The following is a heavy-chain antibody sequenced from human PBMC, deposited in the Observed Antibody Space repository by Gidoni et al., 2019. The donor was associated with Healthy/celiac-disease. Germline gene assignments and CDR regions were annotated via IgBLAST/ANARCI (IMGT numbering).Heavy chain of an antibody. V-gene: IGHV1-2*02. CDR1: GYTFPGYY. J-gene: IGHJ3*02. D-gene: IGHD3-16*02. Sequence: QVQLVQSWAEVTKPGASVKVSCKASGYTFPGYYMPWVRQAPGQGLEWMGWINPSSGGTNYAQKFQGRVTMTRDTSISTAYMELSRLRSDDTAVYYCARGGLYDYIWGSYRHDAFDIWGQGTMVTVSS. CDR3: ARGGLYDYIWGSYRHDAFDI. CDR2: INPSSGGT.